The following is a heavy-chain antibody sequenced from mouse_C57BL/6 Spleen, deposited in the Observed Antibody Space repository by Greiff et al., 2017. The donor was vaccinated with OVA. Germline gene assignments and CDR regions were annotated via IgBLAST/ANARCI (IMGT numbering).Heavy chain of an antibody. Sequence: QVQLQQSGAELARPGASVKLSCKASGYTFTSYGISWVKQRTGQGLEWIGEIYPRSGNTYYNEKFKGKATLTADKSSSTAYMELRSLTSEDSAVYVCASIITTVGAGYVDVWGTGTTVTVSS. CDR3: ASIITTVGAGYVDV. CDR1: GYTFTSYG. D-gene: IGHD1-1*01. J-gene: IGHJ1*03. V-gene: IGHV1-81*01. CDR2: IYPRSGNT.